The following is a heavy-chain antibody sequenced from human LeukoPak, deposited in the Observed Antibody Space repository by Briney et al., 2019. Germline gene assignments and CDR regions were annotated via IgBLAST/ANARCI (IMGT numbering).Heavy chain of an antibody. V-gene: IGHV4-34*01. CDR1: GXSFSGYY. J-gene: IGHJ4*02. CDR3: SSGPYFDY. D-gene: IGHD6-25*01. CDR2: INHSGST. Sequence: SETLSLTCAVYGXSFSGYYWSWIRQPPGKGLEWIGEINHSGSTNYNPSLKSRVTISVDTSKTQFSLKLSSVTAADTAVYFCSSGPYFDYWGQGTLVTVSS.